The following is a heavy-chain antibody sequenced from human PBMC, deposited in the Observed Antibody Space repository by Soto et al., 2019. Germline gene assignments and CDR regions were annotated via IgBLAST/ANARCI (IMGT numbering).Heavy chain of an antibody. V-gene: IGHV1-69*06. J-gene: IGHJ6*02. CDR3: AGGTGTTVNYYYGMDV. D-gene: IGHD1-7*01. CDR1: GDTISSYG. Sequence: QVQLVQSGAEVKKPGSSVKVSCKASGDTISSYGISWVRQAPGQGLEWMGGIIPIFGTANYAQKFQGRVTITADKSTSTAYMELSSLRSEDTAVYYCAGGTGTTVNYYYGMDVWGQGTTVTVSS. CDR2: IIPIFGTA.